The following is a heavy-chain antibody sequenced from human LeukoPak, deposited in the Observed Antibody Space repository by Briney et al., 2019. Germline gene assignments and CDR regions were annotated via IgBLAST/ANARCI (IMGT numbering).Heavy chain of an antibody. J-gene: IGHJ4*02. V-gene: IGHV1-8*03. D-gene: IGHD2-15*01. CDR3: ARVDGSPDY. CDR1: GYTFTSYD. Sequence: PGASVTVSCKASGYTFTSYDINWVRQATGQGLEWMGWMNPNSGNNGYAQQFQGRVTITRDTSLRTAYMELTSLRSEDTAVYYCARVDGSPDYWGQGTLVTVSS. CDR2: MNPNSGNN.